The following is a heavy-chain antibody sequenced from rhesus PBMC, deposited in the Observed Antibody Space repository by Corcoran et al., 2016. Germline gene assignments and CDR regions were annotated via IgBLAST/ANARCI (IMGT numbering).Heavy chain of an antibody. CDR3: ARSLAAAGTTFFDY. Sequence: QVTLKESGPALVKPTQTLTLTCTFSGFSLSTSGMGVGWIRPPSRKTLEWLAHIYWDDDKRYSTSLKSKLTISKDTSKNQVVLTMTNMDPVDTATYYWARSLAAAGTTFFDYWGQGVLVTVSS. V-gene: IGHV2-1*01. D-gene: IGHD6-25*01. CDR2: IYWDDDK. CDR1: GFSLSTSGMG. J-gene: IGHJ4*01.